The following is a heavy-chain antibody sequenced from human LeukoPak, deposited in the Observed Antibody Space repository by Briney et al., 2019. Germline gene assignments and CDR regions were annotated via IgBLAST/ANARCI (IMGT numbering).Heavy chain of an antibody. CDR1: GGAISSYY. CDR2: IYYSGNT. V-gene: IGHV4-59*12. D-gene: IGHD3-10*01. J-gene: IGHJ4*02. CDR3: ARTLYGSGAHYYFDY. Sequence: SETPSLTCSVSGGAISSYYWSWIRQPPGKGLEWIGYIYYSGNTNYNPSLKSRVTISVDTSKNQFSLRLSSVTAADTAVYYCARTLYGSGAHYYFDYWGQGTLVTVSS.